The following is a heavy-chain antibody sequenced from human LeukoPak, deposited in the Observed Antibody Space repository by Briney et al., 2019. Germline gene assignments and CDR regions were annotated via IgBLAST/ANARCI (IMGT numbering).Heavy chain of an antibody. J-gene: IGHJ6*03. CDR1: GGTFSSYA. CDR2: IIPIFGTA. D-gene: IGHD3-22*01. CDR3: ARHVLGDDSSGYSYYYYMDV. V-gene: IGHV1-69*05. Sequence: ASVKVSCKASGGTFSSYAISWVRQAPGQGLEWMGRIIPIFGTANYAQKFQGRVTITTDESTSTAYMELSSVRSEDTAVYYCARHVLGDDSSGYSYYYYMDVWGKGTTVTVSS.